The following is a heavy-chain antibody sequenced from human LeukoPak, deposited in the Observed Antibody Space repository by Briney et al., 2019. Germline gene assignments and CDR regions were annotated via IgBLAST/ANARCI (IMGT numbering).Heavy chain of an antibody. CDR3: ARGLSSGGYYYYMDV. D-gene: IGHD6-25*01. CDR1: GGTFSSYA. CDR2: IIPIFGTA. J-gene: IGHJ6*03. Sequence: SVKVSCKASGGTFSSYAISWVRQAPGQGLEWMGGIIPIFGTANYAQKFQGRVTITTDESTSTAYMELSSLRSEDTAVYYCARGLSSGGYYYYMDVWGKGTTVTVSS. V-gene: IGHV1-69*05.